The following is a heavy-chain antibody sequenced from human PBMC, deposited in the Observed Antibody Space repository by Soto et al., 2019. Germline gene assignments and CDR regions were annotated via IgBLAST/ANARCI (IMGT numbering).Heavy chain of an antibody. CDR3: AKGSTVVTPYYYYGMDV. J-gene: IGHJ6*02. V-gene: IGHV3-23*01. CDR2: ISGSGGST. D-gene: IGHD4-17*01. Sequence: VQLLESGGGLVQPGGSLRLSCAASGFTFSSYAMSWVRQAPGKGLEWVSAISGSGGSTYYADSVKGRFTISRDNSKDTLHLQMSSLGAEETAGYYCAKGSTVVTPYYYYGMDVWGQGSTVTVSS. CDR1: GFTFSSYA.